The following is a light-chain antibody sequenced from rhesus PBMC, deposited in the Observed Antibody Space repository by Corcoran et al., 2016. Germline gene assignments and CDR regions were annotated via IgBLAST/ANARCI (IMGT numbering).Light chain of an antibody. Sequence: DIQMTQSPSSLSASVGDTVTITCRASQGISSYLNWFQQKPGKAPKLLLYAASSLESGVPSRFSGSGAGTGFTLTIGSLQTEDFAAYYCLQHNSYPLTFGGGTKVEIK. CDR2: AAS. CDR3: LQHNSYPLT. V-gene: IGKV1-28*01. J-gene: IGKJ4*01. CDR1: QGISSY.